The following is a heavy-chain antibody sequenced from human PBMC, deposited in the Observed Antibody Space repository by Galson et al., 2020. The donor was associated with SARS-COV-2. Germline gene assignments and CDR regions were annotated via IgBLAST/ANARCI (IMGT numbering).Heavy chain of an antibody. CDR2: IYHSGST. CDR1: GYSISSGYY. Sequence: SETLSLTCAVSGYSISSGYYWGWIRQPPGKGLEWIGSIYHSGSTYYNPSIKSRVTISVDTSKNQFSLKLSSVTAADTAVYYCATTLVHHDAFESWGQGTMVSVSS. D-gene: IGHD2-15*01. J-gene: IGHJ3*02. V-gene: IGHV4-38-2*01. CDR3: ATTLVHHDAFES.